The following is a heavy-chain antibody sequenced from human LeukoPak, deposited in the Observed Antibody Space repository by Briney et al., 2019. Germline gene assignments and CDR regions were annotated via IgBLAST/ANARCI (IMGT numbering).Heavy chain of an antibody. J-gene: IGHJ5*02. CDR2: ISAYNGNT. V-gene: IGHV1-18*01. CDR1: GGTFSSYS. Sequence: ASVKVSCKASGGTFSSYSITWVRQAPGQGLDWMGWISAYNGNTNYAQKLQGRVTLTTDTSTSTAYMELRSLRSDDTAVYYCAREGYCSGGTCYSTMNWFDPWGQGTLVTVSS. D-gene: IGHD2-15*01. CDR3: AREGYCSGGTCYSTMNWFDP.